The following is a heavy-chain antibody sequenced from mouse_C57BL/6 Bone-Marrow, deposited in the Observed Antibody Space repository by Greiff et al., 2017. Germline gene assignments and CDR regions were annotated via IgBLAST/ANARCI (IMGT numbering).Heavy chain of an antibody. Sequence: VQLQQSGPELVKPGASVKISCKASGYSFTGYYMNWVKQSPEKSLEWIGEINPSTGGTTYNQKFKAKATLTVDKSSSTAYMQLKSLTSEDSAVYYCARGAAQALYAMDYWGQGTSVTVSS. CDR2: INPSTGGT. D-gene: IGHD3-2*02. CDR3: ARGAAQALYAMDY. CDR1: GYSFTGYY. V-gene: IGHV1-42*01. J-gene: IGHJ4*01.